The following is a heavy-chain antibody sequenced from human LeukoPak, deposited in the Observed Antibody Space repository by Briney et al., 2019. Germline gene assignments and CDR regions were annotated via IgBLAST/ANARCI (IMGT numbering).Heavy chain of an antibody. CDR2: IYHSGST. CDR3: ARVSVVVPAAIRDFDY. CDR1: GGSISSGGYY. V-gene: IGHV4-30-2*01. D-gene: IGHD2-2*02. Sequence: SETLSLTCTVSGGSISSGGYYWSWIRQPPGKGLEWIGYIYHSGSTYYNPSLKSRVTISVDRFKNQFSLKLSSVTAADTAVYYCARVSVVVPAAIRDFDYWGQGTLVTVSS. J-gene: IGHJ4*02.